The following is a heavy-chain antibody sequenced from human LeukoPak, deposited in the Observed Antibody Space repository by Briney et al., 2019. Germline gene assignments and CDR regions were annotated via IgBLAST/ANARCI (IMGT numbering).Heavy chain of an antibody. D-gene: IGHD3-22*01. J-gene: IGHJ4*02. CDR3: ARGEIYTYYYDSSGYYPIPGFDY. CDR1: GYTFTSYY. Sequence: GASVKVSCKASGYTFTSYYMHWVRQAPGQGLEWMGIINPSGGSTSYAQKFQGRVTMTRDMSTSTVYMELSSLRSEDTAVYYCARGEIYTYYYDSSGYYPIPGFDYWGQGTLVTVSS. V-gene: IGHV1-46*01. CDR2: INPSGGST.